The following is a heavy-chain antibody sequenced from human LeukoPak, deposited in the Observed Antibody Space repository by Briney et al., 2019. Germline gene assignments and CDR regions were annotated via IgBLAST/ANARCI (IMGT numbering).Heavy chain of an antibody. Sequence: PSETLSLTRTVSGGSISSYYWSWIRQPPGKGLEWIGYIYYSGSTYYNPSLKSRVTISVDTSRNQFSLKLSSVTAADTAVYYCARDRAYGDHRFHYYYGMDVWGQGTTVTVSS. CDR3: ARDRAYGDHRFHYYYGMDV. V-gene: IGHV4-59*12. J-gene: IGHJ6*02. CDR1: GGSISSYY. D-gene: IGHD4-17*01. CDR2: IYYSGST.